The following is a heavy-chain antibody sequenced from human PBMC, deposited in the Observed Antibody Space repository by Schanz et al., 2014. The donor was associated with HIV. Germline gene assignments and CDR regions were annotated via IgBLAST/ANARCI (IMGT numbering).Heavy chain of an antibody. CDR3: ARDYHWNWFDP. CDR1: GFSFSDYH. V-gene: IGHV3-30*03. Sequence: VQMLESGGGSVQPGGSLRLSCTASGFSFSDYHMSWIRQAPGKGLEWVAVTSYDGTKKHYADSVKGRFTISRDNSKNSLSLLIKSLRAEDAAVYYCARDYHWNWFDPWGQGTLVTVSS. J-gene: IGHJ5*02. CDR2: TSYDGTKK. D-gene: IGHD1-20*01.